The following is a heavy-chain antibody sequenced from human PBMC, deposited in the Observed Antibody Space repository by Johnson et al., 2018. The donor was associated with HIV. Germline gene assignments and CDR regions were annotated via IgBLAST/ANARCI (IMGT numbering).Heavy chain of an antibody. V-gene: IGHV3-30*04. CDR1: GFTFRTFP. J-gene: IGHJ3*02. Sequence: QMLLVESGGGVVQPGKSLRLSCAASGFTFRTFPMHWVRQAPGKGLEWMAFISYNEDKKYYADSVKGRFTISRDNAKNSLYLQMNSLRAEDTAVYYCAGEGAAAGPTDAFDIWGQGTMVTVSA. CDR2: ISYNEDKK. CDR3: AGEGAAAGPTDAFDI. D-gene: IGHD6-13*01.